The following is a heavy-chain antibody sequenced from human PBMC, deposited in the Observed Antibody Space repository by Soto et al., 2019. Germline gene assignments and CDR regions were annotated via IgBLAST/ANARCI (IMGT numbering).Heavy chain of an antibody. CDR1: GFTFNTHW. D-gene: IGHD1-26*01. V-gene: IGHV3-74*01. CDR3: ARGGAMGVDY. J-gene: IGHJ4*02. Sequence: GGSMRLSCTASGFTFNTHWMHWVRQAPGKGLVWVSRIYFDGITTNYADSVKGRLTVSRDNAKNTVYLHVNTLRDEDTAVYYCARGGAMGVDYWGQGTLVTVSS. CDR2: IYFDGITT.